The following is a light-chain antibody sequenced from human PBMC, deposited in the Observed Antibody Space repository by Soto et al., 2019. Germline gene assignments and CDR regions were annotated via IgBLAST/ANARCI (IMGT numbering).Light chain of an antibody. J-gene: IGKJ4*01. CDR1: QDISSS. CDR3: QQLRSYPST. Sequence: IQLHQSPSSLSASVGDRVPITCRASQDISSSLGWYQQKPGKAPKLLIYAASILQSGVPSRFSGSGFGTDFTLTISSLQAEDFASYFCQQLRSYPSTFGGGTKVEIK. V-gene: IGKV1-9*01. CDR2: AAS.